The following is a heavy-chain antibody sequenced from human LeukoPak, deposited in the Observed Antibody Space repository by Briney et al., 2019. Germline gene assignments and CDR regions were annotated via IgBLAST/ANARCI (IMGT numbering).Heavy chain of an antibody. CDR3: ARDGGLAWFGENWFDP. D-gene: IGHD3-10*01. V-gene: IGHV3-30-3*01. J-gene: IGHJ5*02. Sequence: PGGSLRLSCAASGFTFSSYAMHWVRQAPGKGLEWVAVISYDGSNKYYADSVKGRFTISRDNSKNTLYLQMNSLRAEDTAVYYCARDGGLAWFGENWFDPWGQGTLVTVSS. CDR1: GFTFSSYA. CDR2: ISYDGSNK.